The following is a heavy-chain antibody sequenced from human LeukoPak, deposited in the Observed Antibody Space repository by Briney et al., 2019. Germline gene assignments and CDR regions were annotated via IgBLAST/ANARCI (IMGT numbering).Heavy chain of an antibody. V-gene: IGHV3-23*01. CDR1: GFTFSRYA. D-gene: IGHD1-1*01. CDR3: ARTTVEDYYYYGMVV. J-gene: IGHJ6*02. Sequence: GGSLRLSCAASGFTFSRYAMSWVRQAPGKGREWVSAISGSGGSTYYADSVKGRFTISRDNSKNTLYLQMNSLRAEDTAVYYCARTTVEDYYYYGMVVWGQGTTVTVSS. CDR2: ISGSGGST.